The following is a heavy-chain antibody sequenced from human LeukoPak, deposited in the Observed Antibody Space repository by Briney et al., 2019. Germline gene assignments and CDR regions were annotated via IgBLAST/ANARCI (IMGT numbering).Heavy chain of an antibody. CDR3: ARVYGSSGEDFSPDFDY. D-gene: IGHD6-19*01. J-gene: IGHJ4*02. CDR1: GYSISSGYY. CDR2: IYHSGST. Sequence: SETLSLACTVSGYSISSGYYWGWIRQPPGKGLEWIGSIYHSGSTYYNPSLKSRVTISVDTSKNQFSLKLSSVTAADTAVYYCARVYGSSGEDFSPDFDYWGQGALVTVSS. V-gene: IGHV4-38-2*02.